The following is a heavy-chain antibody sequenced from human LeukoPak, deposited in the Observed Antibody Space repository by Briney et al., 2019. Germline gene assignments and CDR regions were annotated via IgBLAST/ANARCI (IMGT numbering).Heavy chain of an antibody. Sequence: PSETLSLTCTVSGGSISSSSYYWGWIRQPPGKGLEWIGSIYYSGSTYYNPSLKSRVTISVDTSKNQFSLKLSSVTAADTAVYYCARLLGYYYGSGTLDYWGQGTLVTVSS. D-gene: IGHD3-10*01. CDR2: IYYSGST. CDR1: GGSISSSSYY. J-gene: IGHJ4*02. V-gene: IGHV4-39*01. CDR3: ARLLGYYYGSGTLDY.